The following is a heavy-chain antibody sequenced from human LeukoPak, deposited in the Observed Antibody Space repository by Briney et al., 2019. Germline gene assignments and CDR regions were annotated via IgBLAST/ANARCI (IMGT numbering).Heavy chain of an antibody. CDR1: GFTFRSYT. D-gene: IGHD1-1*01. CDR2: ISGSNTYI. CDR3: ARGLQYNDAFDI. Sequence: GGSLRLSCAVSGFTFRSYTMNWVRQAPGKGLEWVSSISGSNTYIEYADSVKGRFTISRDNANNSLYLQMNSLKAEDTAVYYCARGLQYNDAFDIWGQGTMVTVSS. J-gene: IGHJ3*02. V-gene: IGHV3-21*01.